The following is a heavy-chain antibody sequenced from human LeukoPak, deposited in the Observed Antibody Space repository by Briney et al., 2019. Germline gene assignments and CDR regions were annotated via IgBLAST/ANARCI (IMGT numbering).Heavy chain of an antibody. V-gene: IGHV3-7*01. Sequence: GGSLRLSCVASGFTFSSYWMNWVRQAPGKGLEWVANIKQDGSEKYYVDSVKGRFTISRDNAKNSLYLQMNSLRAEDTAVYYCAGHRDYYDSSGWDYFDYWGQGTLVTVSS. D-gene: IGHD3-22*01. CDR3: AGHRDYYDSSGWDYFDY. CDR1: GFTFSSYW. J-gene: IGHJ4*02. CDR2: IKQDGSEK.